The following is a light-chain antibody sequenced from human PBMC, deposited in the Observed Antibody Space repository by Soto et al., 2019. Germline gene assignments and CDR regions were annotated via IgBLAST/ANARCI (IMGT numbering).Light chain of an antibody. CDR1: QSVNSRY. V-gene: IGKV3-20*01. CDR3: QQFASSPYT. J-gene: IGKJ2*01. CDR2: GAS. Sequence: EIVLTQSPGTLSLSPGERATLSCRASQSVNSRYLAWYQQIPGQAPRLLIYGASSRATGIPDRFSASGSGTDFTLTINRLEPEDFAVYYCQQFASSPYTFGQGTNLEIK.